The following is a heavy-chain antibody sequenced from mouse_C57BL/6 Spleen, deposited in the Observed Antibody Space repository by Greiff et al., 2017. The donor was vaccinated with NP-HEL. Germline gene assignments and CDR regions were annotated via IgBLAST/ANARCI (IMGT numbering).Heavy chain of an antibody. Sequence: EVQGVESGGGLVKPGGSLKLSCAASGFTFSSYAMSWVRQTPEKRLEWVATISDGGSYTYYPDNVKGRFTISRDNAKNNLYLQMSHLKSEDTAMYYCARDKIYYDYGAYWGQGTLVTVSA. CDR1: GFTFSSYA. J-gene: IGHJ3*01. CDR2: ISDGGSYT. V-gene: IGHV5-4*01. D-gene: IGHD2-4*01. CDR3: ARDKIYYDYGAY.